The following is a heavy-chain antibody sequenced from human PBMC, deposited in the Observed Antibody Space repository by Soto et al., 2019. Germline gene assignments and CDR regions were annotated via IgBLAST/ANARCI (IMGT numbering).Heavy chain of an antibody. J-gene: IGHJ5*02. CDR3: ARHTQYTWFDP. Sequence: QLQLKESGPGLVKPSETLSLTCTVSGGSISSSSYYWGWIRQPPGKGLEWIGSIYYSGSTYYKPSLQRRVTIPVATSKNQFPLKLSSVTAADTAVYYCARHTQYTWFDPWGQGTLVSVSS. CDR2: IYYSGST. CDR1: GGSISSSSYY. V-gene: IGHV4-39*01.